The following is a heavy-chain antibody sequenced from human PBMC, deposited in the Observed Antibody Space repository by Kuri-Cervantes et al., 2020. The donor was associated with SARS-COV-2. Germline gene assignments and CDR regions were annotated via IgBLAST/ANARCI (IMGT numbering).Heavy chain of an antibody. CDR1: GFTVSSNY. V-gene: IGHV3-53*05. J-gene: IGHJ4*02. CDR3: ARDISGYYGNFDY. D-gene: IGHD3-22*01. Sequence: GESLKISCAASGFTVSSNYMSWVRQAPGKGLEWVSVIYSGGSTYYADSVKGRFTISRDNSKNTLYLQMNSLRAEDTAVYYCARDISGYYGNFDYWGQGTLVTVSS. CDR2: IYSGGST.